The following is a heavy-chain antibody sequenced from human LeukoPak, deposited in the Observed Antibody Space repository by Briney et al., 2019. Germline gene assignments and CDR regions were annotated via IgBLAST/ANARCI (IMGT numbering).Heavy chain of an antibody. V-gene: IGHV3-23*01. CDR2: ISGSGGST. CDR3: GKIGLSRLGGDWFDP. J-gene: IGHJ5*02. CDR1: GFTFSSYA. Sequence: GGSLRLSCAASGFTFSSYAMSWVRQAPGKGLEWVSAISGSGGSTYYADSVKGRFTISRDNSKNTLYLQMNSLRAEDTAVYYCGKIGLSRLGGDWFDPWGQGTLVTVSS. D-gene: IGHD3-16*01.